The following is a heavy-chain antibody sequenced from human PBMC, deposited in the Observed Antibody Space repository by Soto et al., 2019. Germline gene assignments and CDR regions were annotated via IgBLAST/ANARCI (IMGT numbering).Heavy chain of an antibody. D-gene: IGHD5-12*01. CDR1: GGTFSSYA. CDR2: IIPIFGTA. J-gene: IGHJ2*01. V-gene: IGHV1-69*01. CDR3: ASSIKSRSPSYWYFDL. Sequence: QVQLVQSGAEVKKPGSSVKVSCKASGGTFSSYAISWVRQAPGQGLEWMGGIIPIFGTANYAQKFQGRVTITADESTSTAYMELSSLSSEDTAVYYCASSIKSRSPSYWYFDLWGRGTLVTVSS.